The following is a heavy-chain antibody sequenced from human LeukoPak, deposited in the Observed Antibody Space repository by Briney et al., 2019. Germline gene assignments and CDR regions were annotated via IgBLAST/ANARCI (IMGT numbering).Heavy chain of an antibody. CDR3: ARTENYIPEDCFDP. V-gene: IGHV4-39*01. CDR2: ICYSGST. J-gene: IGHJ5*02. Sequence: PSETLSLTCSVSGGSIGSSSYCWGWIRQPPGKGLEWIGTICYSGSTFYNPSLKSRDTLSVDTSKNQFSLKLSSVTAADTAVYYCARTENYIPEDCFDPWGQGTLVTVSS. D-gene: IGHD5-24*01. CDR1: GGSIGSSSYC.